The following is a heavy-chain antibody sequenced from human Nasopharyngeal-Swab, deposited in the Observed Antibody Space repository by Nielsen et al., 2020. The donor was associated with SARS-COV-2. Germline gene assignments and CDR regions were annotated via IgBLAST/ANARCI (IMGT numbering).Heavy chain of an antibody. V-gene: IGHV4-61*08. Sequence: SETLSLTCTVSGGSISSGGYYWSWIRQHPGKGLEWIGYIYYSGSTNYNPSLKSRVTISVDTSKNQFSLKLSSVTAADTAVYYCARDRGSSNPYYYGMDVWGQGTTVTVSS. J-gene: IGHJ6*02. CDR2: IYYSGST. D-gene: IGHD6-6*01. CDR3: ARDRGSSNPYYYGMDV. CDR1: GGSISSGGYY.